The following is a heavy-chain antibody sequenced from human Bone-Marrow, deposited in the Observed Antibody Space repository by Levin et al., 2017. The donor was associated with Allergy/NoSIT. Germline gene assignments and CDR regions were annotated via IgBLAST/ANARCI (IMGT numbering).Heavy chain of an antibody. D-gene: IGHD5-12*01. Sequence: GESLKISCAASGFTFSSYAMHWVRPAPGKGLEWVAVISYDGSNKYYADSVKGRFTISRDNSKNTLYLQMNSLRAEDTAVYYCARDHSGRIVATRYYYYGMDVWGQGTTVTVSS. CDR2: ISYDGSNK. CDR3: ARDHSGRIVATRYYYYGMDV. J-gene: IGHJ6*02. V-gene: IGHV3-30*04. CDR1: GFTFSSYA.